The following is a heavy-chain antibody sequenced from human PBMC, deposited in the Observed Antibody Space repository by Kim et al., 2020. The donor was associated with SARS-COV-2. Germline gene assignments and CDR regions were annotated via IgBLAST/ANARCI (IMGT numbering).Heavy chain of an antibody. CDR1: GFTLSDHY. CDR3: ARGKTDVYTCSDC. V-gene: IGHV3-72*01. CDR2: IRNKVKSYTT. Sequence: GGSLRLSCGASGFTLSDHYMDWVRQAPGKGPEWVARIRNKVKSYTTEYAASVKGRFTISRDDSKNSVFLQMNSLKTEDTAVYYCARGKTDVYTCSDCWGQGTLVTVSS. J-gene: IGHJ4*02. D-gene: IGHD2-15*01.